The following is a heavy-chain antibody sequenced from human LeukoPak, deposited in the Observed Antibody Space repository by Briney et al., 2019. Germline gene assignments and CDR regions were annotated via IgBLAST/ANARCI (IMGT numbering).Heavy chain of an antibody. CDR3: SRGNSGYADDAFDI. Sequence: SVKVSCKASGGTFSSYAISWVPQAPGQGLEWMGVIIPIFGTANYAQKFQGRVTITTDESTSTAYMELSSLRSEDTAVYYCSRGNSGYADDAFDIWGQGTMVTVSS. CDR1: GGTFSSYA. J-gene: IGHJ3*02. D-gene: IGHD5-12*01. V-gene: IGHV1-69*05. CDR2: IIPIFGTA.